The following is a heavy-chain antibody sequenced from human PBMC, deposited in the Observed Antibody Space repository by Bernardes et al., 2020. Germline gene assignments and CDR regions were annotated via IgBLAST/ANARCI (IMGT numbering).Heavy chain of an antibody. CDR1: GGSFSGYY. V-gene: IGHV4-34*01. J-gene: IGHJ4*02. Sequence: SETLSLTCAVYGGSFSGYYWSWIRQPPGKGLEWIGEINHSGSTNYNPSLKSRVTISVDTSKNQFSLKLSSVTAADTAVYYCARGEGYCSSTSCSTYDYWGQGTLVTVSS. CDR3: ARGEGYCSSTSCSTYDY. CDR2: INHSGST. D-gene: IGHD2-2*02.